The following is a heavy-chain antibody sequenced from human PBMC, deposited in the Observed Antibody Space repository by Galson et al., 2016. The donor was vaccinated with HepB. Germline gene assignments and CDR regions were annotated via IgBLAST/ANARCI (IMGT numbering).Heavy chain of an antibody. CDR2: IFSGGST. V-gene: IGHV3-53*01. D-gene: IGHD4-23*01. CDR3: AGVPSGKRLDY. J-gene: IGHJ4*02. CDR1: GFSVSSNY. Sequence: SLRLSCAASGFSVSSNYMSWVRQAPGKGLQWVSVIFSGGSTYYADSVKGRFTISRDNSKNTLHLQMNSLRAEDTAAYYCAGVPSGKRLDYWGQGTLVTVSS.